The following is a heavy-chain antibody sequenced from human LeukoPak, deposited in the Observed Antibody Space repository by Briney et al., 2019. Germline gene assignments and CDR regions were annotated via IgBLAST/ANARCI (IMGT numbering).Heavy chain of an antibody. D-gene: IGHD3-22*01. Sequence: GESLQISCKGSGYSFTSYWIGWVRQMPGKGLEWMGIIYPGDSDTRYSPSFQGQVTISADKSICTAYLQWSSLKASDTAMYYCARRRYYDSSGTPDYWGQGTLVTVSS. J-gene: IGHJ4*02. V-gene: IGHV5-51*01. CDR2: IYPGDSDT. CDR3: ARRRYYDSSGTPDY. CDR1: GYSFTSYW.